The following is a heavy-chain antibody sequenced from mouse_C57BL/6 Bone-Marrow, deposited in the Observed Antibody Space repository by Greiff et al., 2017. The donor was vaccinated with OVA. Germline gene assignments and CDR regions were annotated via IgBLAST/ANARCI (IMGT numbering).Heavy chain of an antibody. CDR2: IHPNSGST. Sequence: VQLQQPGAELVKPGASVKLSCKASGYTFTRYWMHWVKQRPGQGLDWIGMIHPNSGSTNYNEKFKSKATLTVDKSSITAYMQLSSLTSEDSAVYYCATTVVADWYFDVWGTGTTVTVSS. CDR3: ATTVVADWYFDV. D-gene: IGHD1-1*01. V-gene: IGHV1-64*01. J-gene: IGHJ1*03. CDR1: GYTFTRYW.